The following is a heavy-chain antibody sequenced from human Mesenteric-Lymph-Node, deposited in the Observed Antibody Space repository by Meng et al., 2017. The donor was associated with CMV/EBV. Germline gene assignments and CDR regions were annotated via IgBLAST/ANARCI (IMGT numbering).Heavy chain of an antibody. CDR3: ARGMNILTGYYNEGDY. Sequence: SGFTFSDYYMSWIRQAPGKGLEWVSSISSSGSTIYYVDSVKGRFTISRDNAKNSLYLQMNSLRAEDTAVYYCARGMNILTGYYNEGDYWGQGTLVTVSS. D-gene: IGHD3-9*01. CDR1: GFTFSDYY. J-gene: IGHJ4*02. V-gene: IGHV3-11*04. CDR2: ISSSGSTI.